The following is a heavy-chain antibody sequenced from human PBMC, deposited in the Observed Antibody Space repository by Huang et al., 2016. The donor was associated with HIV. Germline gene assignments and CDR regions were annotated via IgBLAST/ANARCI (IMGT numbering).Heavy chain of an antibody. V-gene: IGHV4-34*01. CDR2: INHSGRT. Sequence: QVQLHQWGAGLFKPSETLSLTCAVYGGSFSGPNWPRIRQTPGKGLEWIGEINHSGRTNYSPSLKRRVTISLDTSKNQFSLRLRSVTAADTAVYYCARGRGDARGFLGLDFWGQGTLVTVSS. J-gene: IGHJ4*02. D-gene: IGHD3-16*01. CDR3: ARGRGDARGFLGLDF. CDR1: GGSFSGPN.